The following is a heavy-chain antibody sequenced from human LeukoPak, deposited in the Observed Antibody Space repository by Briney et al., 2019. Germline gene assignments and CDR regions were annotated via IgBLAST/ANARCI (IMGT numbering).Heavy chain of an antibody. D-gene: IGHD2-2*01. CDR3: ARGDIVVVPAAILAY. CDR1: GYTFTSYY. J-gene: IGHJ4*02. CDR2: INPNSGGT. V-gene: IGHV1-2*02. Sequence: ASVKVSCKASGYTFTSYYMHWVRQAPGQGLEWMGWINPNSGGTNYAQKFQGRVTMTRDTSISTAYMELSRLRSDDTAVYYCARGDIVVVPAAILAYWGQGTLVTVSS.